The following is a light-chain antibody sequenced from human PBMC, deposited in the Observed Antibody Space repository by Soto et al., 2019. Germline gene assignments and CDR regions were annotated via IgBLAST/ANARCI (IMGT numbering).Light chain of an antibody. J-gene: IGLJ1*01. CDR3: SAYTSSLTLYV. V-gene: IGLV2-14*01. CDR1: SSDVGTDNY. Sequence: QSALTQPASVSGSPGQSITISCTGPSSDVGTDNYVSWYQQHSGKAPKLMIYEVSNRPSGFSNRFSDSKSGNTASLTISWLQAEDEADYYCSAYTSSLTLYVFGSGTKLTVL. CDR2: EVS.